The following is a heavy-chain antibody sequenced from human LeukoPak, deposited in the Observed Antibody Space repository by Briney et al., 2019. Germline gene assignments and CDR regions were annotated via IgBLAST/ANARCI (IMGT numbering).Heavy chain of an antibody. J-gene: IGHJ5*02. D-gene: IGHD6-13*01. V-gene: IGHV3-21*01. CDR3: ARDVQIAAAGTWFDP. Sequence: PGGSLRLSCAASGFTFSSYSMNWVRQAPGKGLEWVSSISSSSSYVYYADSVKGRFTISRDNAKNSLYLQMNSLRAEDTAVYYCARDVQIAAAGTWFDPWGQGTLVTVSS. CDR1: GFTFSSYS. CDR2: ISSSSSYV.